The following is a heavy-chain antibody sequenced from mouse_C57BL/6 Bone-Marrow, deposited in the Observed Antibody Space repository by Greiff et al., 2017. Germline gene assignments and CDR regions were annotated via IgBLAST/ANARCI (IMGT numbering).Heavy chain of an antibody. CDR2: IDPNSGGT. J-gene: IGHJ2*01. CDR3: ARDITTVVATFDY. D-gene: IGHD1-1*01. V-gene: IGHV1-72*01. CDR1: GYTFTSYW. Sequence: QVQLQQSGAELVKPGASVKLSCKASGYTFTSYWMHWVKQRPGRGLEWIGRIDPNSGGTKYNEKFKSKATLAVDKPSSTAYMQRSSLTSEDSAVYYCARDITTVVATFDYWGQGTTLTVSS.